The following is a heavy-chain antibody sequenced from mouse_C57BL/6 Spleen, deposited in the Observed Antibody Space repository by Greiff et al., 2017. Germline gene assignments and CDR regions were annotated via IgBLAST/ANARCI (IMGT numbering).Heavy chain of an antibody. CDR1: GYTFTDYY. D-gene: IGHD2-3*01. V-gene: IGHV1-26*01. J-gene: IGHJ2*01. CDR2: INPNNGGT. CDR3: ARRYDHDY. Sequence: VQLQQSGPELVKPGASVKISCKASGYTFTDYYMNWVKQSHGKSLEWIGDINPNNGGTSYNQKFKGKATLTVDKSSSTAYMELRSLTSEDSAVYYCARRYDHDYWGQGTTLTVSS.